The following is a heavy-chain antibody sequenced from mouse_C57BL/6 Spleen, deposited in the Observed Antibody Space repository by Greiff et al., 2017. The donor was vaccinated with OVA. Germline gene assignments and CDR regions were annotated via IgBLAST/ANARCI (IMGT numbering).Heavy chain of an antibody. D-gene: IGHD2-1*01. Sequence: QVQLQQPGAELVKPGASVKLSCKASGYTFTSYWMHWVKQRPGQGLEWIGMIHPNSGSTNYNETFKSKATLTVDKSSSTAYMQLSSLTSEDSAVYYCARREDYGNSLSFDYWGQGTTLTVSS. CDR3: ARREDYGNSLSFDY. CDR2: IHPNSGST. V-gene: IGHV1-64*01. CDR1: GYTFTSYW. J-gene: IGHJ2*01.